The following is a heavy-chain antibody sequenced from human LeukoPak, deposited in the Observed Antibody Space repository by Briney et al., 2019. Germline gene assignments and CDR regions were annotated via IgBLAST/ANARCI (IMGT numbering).Heavy chain of an antibody. Sequence: GGSLRLSCVVSGFPFSVYYMMWIRQAPGKGLEWVSYISNIGTTIYYADSVKGRFTISRDNAKNSLYLQMDSLRAEDTAVYYCARDNSGAYGDSGQGTLVTVSS. CDR1: GFPFSVYY. V-gene: IGHV3-11*01. D-gene: IGHD1-26*01. J-gene: IGHJ4*02. CDR3: ARDNSGAYGD. CDR2: ISNIGTTI.